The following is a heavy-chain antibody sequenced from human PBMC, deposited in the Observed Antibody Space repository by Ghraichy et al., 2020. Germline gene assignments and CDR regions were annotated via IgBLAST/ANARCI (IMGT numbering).Heavy chain of an antibody. V-gene: IGHV4-30-2*01. D-gene: IGHD5-18*01. Sequence: SETLSPTCAVSGGSISSGGYSWSWIRQPPGKGLEWIGYIYHSGSTYYNPSLKSRVTISVDRSKNQFSLKLSSVTAADTAVYYCARADPGYSYGLHYWGQGTLVTVSS. CDR3: ARADPGYSYGLHY. CDR2: IYHSGST. J-gene: IGHJ4*02. CDR1: GGSISSGGYS.